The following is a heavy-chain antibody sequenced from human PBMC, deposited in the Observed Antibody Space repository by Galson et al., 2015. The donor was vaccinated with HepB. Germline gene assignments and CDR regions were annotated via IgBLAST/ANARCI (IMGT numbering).Heavy chain of an antibody. J-gene: IGHJ4*02. V-gene: IGHV3-48*04. D-gene: IGHD3-3*01. CDR3: ARDSHTWYDFWSGYFDY. Sequence: SLRLSCAASGFTFSSYSMNWVRQAPGKGLEWVSYISSSSSTIYYADSVKGRFTISRDNAKNSLYLQMNSLRAEDTAVYYCARDSHTWYDFWSGYFDYWGQGTLVTVSS. CDR2: ISSSSSTI. CDR1: GFTFSSYS.